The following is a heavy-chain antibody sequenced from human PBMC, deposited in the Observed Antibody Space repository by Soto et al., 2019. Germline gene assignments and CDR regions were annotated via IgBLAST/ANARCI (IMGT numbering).Heavy chain of an antibody. Sequence: ASVKVSCKASGYTFTSYGISWVRQAPGQGLEWMGWISAYNGNTNYAQKLQGRVTMTTDTSTSTAYMELRSLRSDDTSVYYCARAYSSRFGDYFDYWGQGTLVTVSS. D-gene: IGHD6-13*01. V-gene: IGHV1-18*01. CDR3: ARAYSSRFGDYFDY. CDR1: GYTFTSYG. CDR2: ISAYNGNT. J-gene: IGHJ4*02.